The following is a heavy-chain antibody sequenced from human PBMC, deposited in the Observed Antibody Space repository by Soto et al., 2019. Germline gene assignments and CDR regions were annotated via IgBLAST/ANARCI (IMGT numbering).Heavy chain of an antibody. Sequence: GGSLRLSCAASGFTFISYAMHWGRQAPGKGLEWVAVISYDGSNKYYADSVKGRFTISRDNSKNTLYLQMNSLRAEDTAVYYCARESSASYGMDVWGQGTTVTVSS. CDR1: GFTFISYA. CDR3: ARESSASYGMDV. J-gene: IGHJ6*02. D-gene: IGHD5-18*01. CDR2: ISYDGSNK. V-gene: IGHV3-30-3*01.